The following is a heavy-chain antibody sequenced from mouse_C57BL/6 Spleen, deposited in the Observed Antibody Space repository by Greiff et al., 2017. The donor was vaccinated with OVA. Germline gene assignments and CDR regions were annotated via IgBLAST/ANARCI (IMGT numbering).Heavy chain of an antibody. CDR3: ASSSTVVAHWYFDV. J-gene: IGHJ1*03. CDR2: ISSGSSTI. Sequence: EVKVVESGGGLVKPGGSLKLSCAASGFTFSDYGMHWVRQAPEKGLEWVAYISSGSSTIYYADTVKGRFTISRDNAKNTLFLQMTSLRSEDTAMYYCASSSTVVAHWYFDVWGTGTTVTVSS. V-gene: IGHV5-17*01. D-gene: IGHD1-1*01. CDR1: GFTFSDYG.